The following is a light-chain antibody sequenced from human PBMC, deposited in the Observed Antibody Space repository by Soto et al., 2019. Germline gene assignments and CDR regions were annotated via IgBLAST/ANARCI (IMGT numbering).Light chain of an antibody. CDR3: QQYNTDST. CDR2: DAS. J-gene: IGKJ5*01. Sequence: DIQMTQSPSTLSASVGDRVTITCRASQSISRWLAWYQQKPGKAPKALIYDASTLRSGVPSRFSGGGSGTEFTLTISSLQPDDVATYYCQQYNTDSTFGQGTRLEIK. V-gene: IGKV1-5*01. CDR1: QSISRW.